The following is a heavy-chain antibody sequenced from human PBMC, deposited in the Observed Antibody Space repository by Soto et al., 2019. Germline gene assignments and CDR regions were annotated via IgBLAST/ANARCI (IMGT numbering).Heavy chain of an antibody. D-gene: IGHD3-9*01. V-gene: IGHV1-69*02. CDR3: ARNPQYFDWLFRFDP. CDR1: GGTFSSYT. J-gene: IGHJ5*02. CDR2: IIPILGIA. Sequence: QVQLVQSGAEVKKPGSSVKVSCKASGGTFSSYTISWVRQAPGQGLEWIGRIIPILGIANYAQKFQGRVSITEDKSTSTAYMELRSLRSEDTAVYYCARNPQYFDWLFRFDPWGQGTLVTVSS.